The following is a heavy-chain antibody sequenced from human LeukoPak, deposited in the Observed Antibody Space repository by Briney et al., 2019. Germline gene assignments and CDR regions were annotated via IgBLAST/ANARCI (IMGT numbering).Heavy chain of an antibody. Sequence: GGSLRLSCAASGFTFSSYAMSWVRQAPEKGLEWVSGISGSAGTTFYADSVKGRFTISRDNSKNTLYLQMNSLRAEDTAIYYCVKVTDFWTATRPPDYWGQGTLVTVSS. CDR3: VKVTDFWTATRPPDY. CDR1: GFTFSSYA. J-gene: IGHJ4*02. CDR2: ISGSAGTT. V-gene: IGHV3-23*01. D-gene: IGHD3/OR15-3a*01.